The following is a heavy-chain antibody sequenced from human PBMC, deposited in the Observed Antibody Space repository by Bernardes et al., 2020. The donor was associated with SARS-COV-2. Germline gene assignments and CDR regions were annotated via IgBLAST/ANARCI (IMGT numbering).Heavy chain of an antibody. CDR1: GYTFTVYF. D-gene: IGHD5-12*01. CDR3: ATVIATSAILLQ. Sequence: ASVKVSCKPSGYTFTVYFLHRVRQAPGQGLDWMGWIRPDSGSTKYAQKFQGRVTLTRDTSISTAYMDLSSLTSDDTAVYYCATVIATSAILLQWGQGTLVTVS. V-gene: IGHV1-2*02. CDR2: IRPDSGST. J-gene: IGHJ1*01.